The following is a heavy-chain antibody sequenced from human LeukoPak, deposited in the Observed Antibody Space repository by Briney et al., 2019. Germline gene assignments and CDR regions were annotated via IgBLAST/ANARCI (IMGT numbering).Heavy chain of an antibody. Sequence: GASVKVSCKASGYTFTSYGISWVRQAPGQGLEWMGWISAYNGNTNYAQKLQGRVTMTTDTSTSTAYMELSSLRPEDTAVYYCARGRKSMVRGVHFDYWGQGTLVTVSS. CDR3: ARGRKSMVRGVHFDY. CDR1: GYTFTSYG. CDR2: ISAYNGNT. V-gene: IGHV1-18*01. D-gene: IGHD3-10*01. J-gene: IGHJ4*02.